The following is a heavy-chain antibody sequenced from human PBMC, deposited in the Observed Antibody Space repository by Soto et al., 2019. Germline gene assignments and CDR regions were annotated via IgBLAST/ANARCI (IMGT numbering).Heavy chain of an antibody. CDR2: IYWDDDK. D-gene: IGHD3-10*01. V-gene: IGHV2-5*02. J-gene: IGHJ4*02. Sequence: QITLKESGPTLVRPTQTLTLTCTFSGFSLTTSGVGVGWIRQPPGKALEWLAVIYWDDDKRYSSSLKSRLTITKDTSKSQVVLTMTNMDPVDTATYYCAHHPYYGLGSSSFDYWGQGTLVTVSS. CDR1: GFSLTTSGVG. CDR3: AHHPYYGLGSSSFDY.